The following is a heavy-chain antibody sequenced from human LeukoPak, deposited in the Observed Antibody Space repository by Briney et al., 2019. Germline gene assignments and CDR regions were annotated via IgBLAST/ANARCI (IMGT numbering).Heavy chain of an antibody. Sequence: KPSETLSLTCTVSGGSISSYYWSWIRQPPGKGLEWIGYIYYSGSTYYNPSLKSRVTISVDTSKNQFSLKLSSVTAADTAVYYCARGDVFPRDLDIWGQGTMVTVSS. CDR1: GGSISSYY. CDR2: IYYSGST. CDR3: ARGDVFPRDLDI. J-gene: IGHJ3*02. V-gene: IGHV4-59*12. D-gene: IGHD2-21*01.